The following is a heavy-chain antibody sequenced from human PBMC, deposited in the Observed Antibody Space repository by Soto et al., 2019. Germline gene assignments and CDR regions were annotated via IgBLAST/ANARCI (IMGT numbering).Heavy chain of an antibody. CDR2: INPSGGST. J-gene: IGHJ6*03. D-gene: IGHD4-4*01. CDR1: GYTFTSYY. CDR3: ARDHKDTVTPPDYYYMDV. V-gene: IGHV1-46*03. Sequence: ASVKVSCKASGYTFTSYYMHWVRQAPGQGLEWMGIINPSGGSTSYAQKFQGRVTMTRDTSTSTVYMELSSLRSEDTAVYYCARDHKDTVTPPDYYYMDVWGKGTTVTVSS.